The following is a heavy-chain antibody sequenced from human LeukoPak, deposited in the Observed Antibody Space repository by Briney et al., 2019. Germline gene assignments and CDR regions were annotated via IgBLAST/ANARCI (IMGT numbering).Heavy chain of an antibody. CDR3: AKGGSGWYPGFDY. J-gene: IGHJ4*02. CDR2: VGSGGTT. Sequence: GGSLRLSCAASGFTFSDYGMNWVRQAPGKGLEWVSSVGSGGTTFYADSEKGRFSISRDNSKNMLYLQMNSLRVEDTAVYYCAKGGSGWYPGFDYWGQGTLVTVSS. V-gene: IGHV3-23*01. D-gene: IGHD6-19*01. CDR1: GFTFSDYG.